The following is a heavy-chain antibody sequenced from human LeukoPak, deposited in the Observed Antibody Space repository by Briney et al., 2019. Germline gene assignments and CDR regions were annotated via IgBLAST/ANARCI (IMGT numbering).Heavy chain of an antibody. CDR3: ARPFIETPSLGALDY. D-gene: IGHD4-23*01. J-gene: IGHJ4*02. CDR2: INPDSGGT. V-gene: IGHV1-2*02. CDR1: GYTFTDYY. Sequence: ASVKVSCKASGYTFTDYYMHWVRQAPGQGLEWMGWINPDSGGTNYSQNFQGRVTMTRDTSISTAYMELSRLRSDDTAVYYCARPFIETPSLGALDYWGQGTLVTVSS.